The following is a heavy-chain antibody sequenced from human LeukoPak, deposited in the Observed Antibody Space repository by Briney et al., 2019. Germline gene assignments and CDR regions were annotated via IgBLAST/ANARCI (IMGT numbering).Heavy chain of an antibody. Sequence: ASETLSLTCTVSGGSISSYYWSWIRQPPGKGLEWIGEINHSGSTNYNPSLKSRVTISVDTSKNQFSLKLSSVTAADTAVYYCARDQNCSGGSCADYWGQGTLVTVSS. CDR2: INHSGST. J-gene: IGHJ4*02. CDR3: ARDQNCSGGSCADY. CDR1: GGSISSYY. V-gene: IGHV4-34*01. D-gene: IGHD2-15*01.